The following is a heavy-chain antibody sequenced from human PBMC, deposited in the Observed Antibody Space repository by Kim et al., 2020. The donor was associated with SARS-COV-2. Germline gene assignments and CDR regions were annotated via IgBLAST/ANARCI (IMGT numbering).Heavy chain of an antibody. V-gene: IGHV3-23*01. J-gene: IGHJ6*01. Sequence: GGSLRLSCAASGFTFSDHVMAWVRQAPEKGLEWVSAISGGASNTYYADSLKGRFTISRDNAKHTLYLQMNSLSPEDTAIYYCTRESTTSGHYYYGMDVWG. D-gene: IGHD4-17*01. CDR3: TRESTTSGHYYYGMDV. CDR2: ISGGASNT. CDR1: GFTFSDHV.